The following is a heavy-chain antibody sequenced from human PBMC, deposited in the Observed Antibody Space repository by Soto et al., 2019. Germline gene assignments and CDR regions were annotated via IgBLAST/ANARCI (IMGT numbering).Heavy chain of an antibody. D-gene: IGHD1-26*01. V-gene: IGHV3-30*18. Sequence: GGSLRLSCAASRFTFSSYGMHWVRQAPGKGLEWVALISYDGSKKYYADSVKGRFTISRDNSKNTLYLQMNSLRAEDTAVYYCANTGEVGATGGGNEDYYYYYGMDVWGQGTTVTVSS. J-gene: IGHJ6*02. CDR3: ANTGEVGATGGGNEDYYYYYGMDV. CDR1: RFTFSSYG. CDR2: ISYDGSKK.